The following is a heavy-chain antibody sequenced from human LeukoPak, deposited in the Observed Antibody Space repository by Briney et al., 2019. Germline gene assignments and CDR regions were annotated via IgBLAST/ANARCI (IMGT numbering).Heavy chain of an antibody. CDR1: GGTFSSYA. CDR2: IIPIFGTA. V-gene: IGHV1-69*13. D-gene: IGHD3/OR15-3a*01. CDR3: ARGVRLDTFDY. Sequence: EASVKVSCKASGGTFSSYAISWVRQAPGQGLEWMGGIIPIFGTANYAQKFQGRVTITADESTSTAYMELSSLRSEDTAVYYCARGVRLDTFDYWGQGTLVTVSS. J-gene: IGHJ4*02.